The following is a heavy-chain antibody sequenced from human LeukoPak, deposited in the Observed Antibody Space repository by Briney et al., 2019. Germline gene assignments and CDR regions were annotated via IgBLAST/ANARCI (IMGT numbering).Heavy chain of an antibody. CDR1: GGTFISYA. CDR2: IIPIFGTA. J-gene: IGHJ6*03. CDR3: ARNGIAAAGGDYYYYYYMDV. Sequence: SVTVSFKASGGTFISYAISWVRQAPGQGREWMGGIIPIFGTANYAQKFQGRVTITTDESTSTAYMELSSLRSEDTAVYYCARNGIAAAGGDYYYYYYMDVWGKGTTVTVSS. V-gene: IGHV1-69*05. D-gene: IGHD6-13*01.